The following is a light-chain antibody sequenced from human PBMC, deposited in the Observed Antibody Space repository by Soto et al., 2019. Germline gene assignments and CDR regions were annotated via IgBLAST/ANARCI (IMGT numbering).Light chain of an antibody. CDR2: VNSDGSH. J-gene: IGLJ3*02. CDR3: QTWGTGIRV. V-gene: IGLV4-69*01. CDR1: SDHSNYI. Sequence: QLVLTQSPSASASLGASVKLTCTLSSDHSNYIIAWHQQPPEKGPRFLMKVNSDGSHTKGNGIPDRFSGSSSGAERYLTISGLQSEDEAVYYCQTWGTGIRVFGGGTKLTVL.